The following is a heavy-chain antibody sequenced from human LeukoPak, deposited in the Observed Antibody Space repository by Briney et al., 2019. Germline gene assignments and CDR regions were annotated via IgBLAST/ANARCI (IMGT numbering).Heavy chain of an antibody. D-gene: IGHD4-17*01. CDR2: ISWNSGSI. V-gene: IGHV3-9*01. Sequence: GGSLRLSCAAPGFTFDDYAMHWVRQASGKGLEWVSGISWNSGSIGYADSVRGRFTISRDNAKNSLYLQMNSLRAEDTALYYCAKDSATVTTSHFDYWGQGTLVTVSS. CDR3: AKDSATVTTSHFDY. J-gene: IGHJ4*02. CDR1: GFTFDDYA.